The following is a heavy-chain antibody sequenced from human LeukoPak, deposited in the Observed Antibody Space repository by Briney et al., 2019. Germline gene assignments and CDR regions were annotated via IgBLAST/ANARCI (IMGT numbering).Heavy chain of an antibody. V-gene: IGHV1-2*02. CDR1: GYTFTVYH. J-gene: IGHJ5*02. Sequence: ASMKVSCKTSGYTFTVYHMHWVRQAPGQGLEWMGWINPNSGATNCAQNLQGRVTMTSDTSISTAYMELSSLTSDDTAVYYCGLVTSGNWWFDPWGQGTLVTVSS. D-gene: IGHD2-21*02. CDR3: GLVTSGNWWFDP. CDR2: INPNSGAT.